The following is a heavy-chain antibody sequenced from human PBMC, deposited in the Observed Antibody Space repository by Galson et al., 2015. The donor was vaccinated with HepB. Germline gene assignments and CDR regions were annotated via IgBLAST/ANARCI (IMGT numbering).Heavy chain of an antibody. CDR3: ARLPALRGEWLFDYYGMDV. CDR1: GGTFSSYA. J-gene: IGHJ6*02. CDR2: IIPIFGTA. Sequence: SVKVSCKASGGTFSSYAISRVRQAPGQGLEWMGGIIPIFGTANYAQKFQGRVTITADESTSTAYMELSSLRSEDTAVYYCARLPALRGEWLFDYYGMDVWGQGTTVTVSS. D-gene: IGHD3-3*01. V-gene: IGHV1-69*13.